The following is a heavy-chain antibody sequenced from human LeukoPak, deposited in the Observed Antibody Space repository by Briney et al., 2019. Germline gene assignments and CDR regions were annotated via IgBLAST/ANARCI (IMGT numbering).Heavy chain of an antibody. CDR3: AKDRGIAVDDSLDY. CDR1: GFTFDDYA. V-gene: IGHV3-9*01. CDR2: ISWNSGSI. D-gene: IGHD6-19*01. Sequence: GGSLRLSCAASGFTFDDYAMHWVRQAPGKGLEWVSGISWNSGSIGYADSVKGRFTISRDNAKNSLYLQMNSQRAEDTALYYCAKDRGIAVDDSLDYWGQGTLVSVSS. J-gene: IGHJ4*02.